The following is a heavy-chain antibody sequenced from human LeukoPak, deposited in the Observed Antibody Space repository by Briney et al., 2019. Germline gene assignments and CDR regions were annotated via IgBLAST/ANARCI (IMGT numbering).Heavy chain of an antibody. J-gene: IGHJ4*02. D-gene: IGHD2-15*01. Sequence: GGSLRLSCAASGSTFSSYSVNWVRQAPGKGLEWVSSISSSSSYIYYTDSVKGRFTISRDNAKNSLYLQMNSLRAEDTAVYYCARGAANSYYFDYWGQGTLVTVSS. CDR3: ARGAANSYYFDY. CDR1: GSTFSSYS. V-gene: IGHV3-21*01. CDR2: ISSSSSYI.